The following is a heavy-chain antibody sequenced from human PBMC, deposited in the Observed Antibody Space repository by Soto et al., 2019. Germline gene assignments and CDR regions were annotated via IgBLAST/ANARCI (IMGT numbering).Heavy chain of an antibody. D-gene: IGHD3-3*01. CDR3: ARGIWSWDLYFDY. J-gene: IGHJ4*02. CDR1: GFTFSDYY. Sequence: KAGGSLRLSCAASGFTFSDYYMSWIRQAPGKGLEWVSYISSSGSTIYYADSVKGRFTISRDNAKNSLYLQMNSLRAEDTAVYYCARGIWSWDLYFDYWGQGTLVTVSS. V-gene: IGHV3-11*01. CDR2: ISSSGSTI.